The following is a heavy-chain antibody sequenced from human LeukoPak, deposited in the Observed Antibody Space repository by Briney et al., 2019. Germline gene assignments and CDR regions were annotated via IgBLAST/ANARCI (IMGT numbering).Heavy chain of an antibody. CDR1: GFTVSSYA. CDR2: ISGSGGST. V-gene: IGHV3-23*01. Sequence: PGGSLRLSCAASGFTVSSYAMSWVRQAPGKGLEWVSAISGSGGSTYYADSVKGRFTISRDNSKNTLYLQMNSLRAEDTAVYYCAKGGRQWLVRGYYFDYWGQGTLVTVSS. CDR3: AKGGRQWLVRGYYFDY. D-gene: IGHD6-19*01. J-gene: IGHJ4*02.